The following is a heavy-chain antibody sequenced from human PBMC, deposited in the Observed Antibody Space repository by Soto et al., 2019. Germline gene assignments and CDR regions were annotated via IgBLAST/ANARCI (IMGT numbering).Heavy chain of an antibody. J-gene: IGHJ4*02. CDR2: INHSGST. V-gene: IGHV4-34*01. CDR1: GGSFSGYY. D-gene: IGHD6-13*01. CDR3: AREVGNLNEAAAGEFDY. Sequence: SETLSLTCAVYGGSFSGYYWSWIRQPPGKGLEWIGEINHSGSTNYNPSLKSRVTISVDTSKNQFSLKLSSVTAADTAVYYCAREVGNLNEAAAGEFDYWGQGTLVTVSS.